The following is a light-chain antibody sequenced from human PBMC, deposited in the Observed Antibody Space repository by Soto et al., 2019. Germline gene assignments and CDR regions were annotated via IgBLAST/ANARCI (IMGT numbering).Light chain of an antibody. CDR3: QQYVNSPLT. CDR2: RAS. Sequence: EIVLTQSPGTLSLSPGERATLSCRASQSVSSTYLAWYQQKPVQAPRLLIYRASSRATGIPDRFSGSGSGTEFTLTISRLEPEDFAVYYCQQYVNSPLTFGGGTKVEIK. J-gene: IGKJ4*01. CDR1: QSVSSTY. V-gene: IGKV3-20*01.